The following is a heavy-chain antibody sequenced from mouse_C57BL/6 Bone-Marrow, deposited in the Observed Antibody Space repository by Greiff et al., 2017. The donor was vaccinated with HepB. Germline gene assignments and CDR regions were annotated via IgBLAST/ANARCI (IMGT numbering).Heavy chain of an antibody. CDR3: ARNYTDY. V-gene: IGHV1-59*01. J-gene: IGHJ2*01. D-gene: IGHD2-12*01. CDR2: IDPSDSYT. CDR1: GYTFTSYW. Sequence: LQQPGAELVRPGTSVKLSCKASGYTFTSYWMHWVKQRPGQGLEWIGVIDPSDSYTNYNQKFKGKATLTVDTSSSTAYMQLSSLTSEDSAVYYCARNYTDYWGQGTTLTVSS.